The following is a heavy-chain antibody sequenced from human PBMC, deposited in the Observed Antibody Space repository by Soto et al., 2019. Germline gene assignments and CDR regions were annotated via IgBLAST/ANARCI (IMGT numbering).Heavy chain of an antibody. CDR2: IYSGGST. CDR1: GFTVSSNY. D-gene: IGHD6-19*01. V-gene: IGHV3-66*01. J-gene: IGHJ4*02. CDR3: ARDGGRDINSSGWYFDY. Sequence: GGSLRLSCAASGFTVSSNYMSWVRQAPGKGLEWVSVIYSGGSTYYADSVKGRFTISRDNSKNTLYLQMNSLRAEDTAVYYCARDGGRDINSSGWYFDYWGQGTLVTVSS.